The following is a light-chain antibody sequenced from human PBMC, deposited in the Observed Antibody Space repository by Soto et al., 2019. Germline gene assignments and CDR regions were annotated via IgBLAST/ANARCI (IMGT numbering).Light chain of an antibody. J-gene: IGKJ1*01. CDR1: QSVTNY. V-gene: IGKV3-11*01. CDR3: QQRLNWHPG. Sequence: EMFLTQSPDTLALSPGERATLTCRASQSVTNYIACYHQRPGQPPRLLIYDASNRATGVPAMFSGTRSETDFTLSISDVEPADSGLYYGQQRLNWHPGFGEGTKVEIK. CDR2: DAS.